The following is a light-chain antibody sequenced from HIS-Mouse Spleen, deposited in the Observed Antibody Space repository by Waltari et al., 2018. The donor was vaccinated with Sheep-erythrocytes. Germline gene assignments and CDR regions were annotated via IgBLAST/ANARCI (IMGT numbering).Light chain of an antibody. CDR1: SRHVGSYTL. CDR2: EGS. J-gene: IGLJ3*02. CDR3: CSYAGSSTPWV. V-gene: IGLV2-23*01. Sequence: QSALTQPASVSGSPGPSITNPCTGTSRHVGSYTLLSRYQQHPGKAPKLMIYEGSKRPSGVSNRFSGSKSGNTASLTISGLQAEDEADYYCCSYAGSSTPWVFGGGTKLTVL.